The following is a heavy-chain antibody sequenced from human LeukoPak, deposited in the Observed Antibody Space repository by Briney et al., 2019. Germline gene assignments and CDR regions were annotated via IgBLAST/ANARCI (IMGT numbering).Heavy chain of an antibody. CDR3: TTGGGSFSRY. CDR2: IRNKSDGGTA. CDR1: GFTFSNAW. V-gene: IGHV3-15*01. D-gene: IGHD1-26*01. J-gene: IGHJ4*02. Sequence: GGSLRLSCAASGFTFSNAWMAWVRQAPGKGLVFVGRIRNKSDGGTADSADPLKGRFTISRDDSTNTLYLQMNSLETEDTAVYYCTTGGGSFSRYWGQGTLVTVSS.